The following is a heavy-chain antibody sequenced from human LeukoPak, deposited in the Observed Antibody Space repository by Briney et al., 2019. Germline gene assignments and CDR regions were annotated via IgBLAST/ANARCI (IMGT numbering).Heavy chain of an antibody. CDR3: ATMPGRYSGYDSLYYFDY. CDR1: SGFISSYY. V-gene: IGHV4-59*01. CDR2: IYYSGST. D-gene: IGHD5-12*01. Sequence: SSETLSLTCTVWSGFISSYYWSWLRQPPGKGLEWIGYIYYSGSTSYNPSLKSRVTISVDTSKNQFSLKLSSVTAADTAVYYCATMPGRYSGYDSLYYFDYWGQGTLVTVSS. J-gene: IGHJ4*02.